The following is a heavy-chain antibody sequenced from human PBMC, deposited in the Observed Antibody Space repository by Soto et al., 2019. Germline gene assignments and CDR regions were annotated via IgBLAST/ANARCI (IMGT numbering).Heavy chain of an antibody. Sequence: TLSLTCTVSGGSVTXXXXXXTWTRQSPGKGLEWIGYISNSGSTGYNPSLKTRLSMSVDRSKNQFTLRLTSVTAADTAVYFCATESGSTYGYFDHWGQGTQVTVSS. V-gene: IGHV4-30-4*01. CDR3: ATESGSTYGYFDH. CDR2: ISNSGST. J-gene: IGHJ4*02. D-gene: IGHD5-18*01. CDR1: GGSVTXXXXX.